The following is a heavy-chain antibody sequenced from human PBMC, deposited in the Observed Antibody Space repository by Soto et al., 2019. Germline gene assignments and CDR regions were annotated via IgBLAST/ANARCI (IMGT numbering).Heavy chain of an antibody. CDR1: GYTFTSYA. Sequence: GASVKVSCKASGYTFTSYAMHWVRQAPGQRLEWMGWINAGNGNTKYSQKFQGRVTITRDTSASTAYMELSSLRSEDTAVYYCARAPSYYYDSSGYYFFGYWGQGTLVTVSS. CDR3: ARAPSYYYDSSGYYFFGY. D-gene: IGHD3-22*01. CDR2: INAGNGNT. J-gene: IGHJ4*02. V-gene: IGHV1-3*01.